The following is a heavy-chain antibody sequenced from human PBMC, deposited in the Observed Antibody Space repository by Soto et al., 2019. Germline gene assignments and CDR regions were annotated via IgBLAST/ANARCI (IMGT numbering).Heavy chain of an antibody. J-gene: IGHJ4*02. Sequence: QVPLVQSGAEVKKPGASVKVSCKASGYTFTSYAMHWVRQAPGQRLEWMGWINAGNGNTKYSQKFQGRVTITRDTSASTAYMELSSLRSEDTAVYYCARGQLLWFGELPYYFDYWGQGTLVTVSS. D-gene: IGHD3-10*01. CDR3: ARGQLLWFGELPYYFDY. CDR2: INAGNGNT. CDR1: GYTFTSYA. V-gene: IGHV1-3*01.